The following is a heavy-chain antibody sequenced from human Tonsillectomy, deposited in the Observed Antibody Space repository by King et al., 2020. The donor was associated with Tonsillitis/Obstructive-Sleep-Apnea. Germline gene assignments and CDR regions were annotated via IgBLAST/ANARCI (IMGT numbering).Heavy chain of an antibody. J-gene: IGHJ6*03. Sequence: VQLVESGGGVVQPGRSLRLSCAASGFTFSSYAMHWVRQAPGKGLEWVAVISYDGSNKYYADSVKGRFTISRDNSKNTLYLQMNSLRGEDTAVYYCARSPYSYDFWSVRGYYSYMDVWGKGTTVTVSS. CDR3: ARSPYSYDFWSVRGYYSYMDV. CDR1: GFTFSSYA. CDR2: ISYDGSNK. D-gene: IGHD3-3*01. V-gene: IGHV3-30*04.